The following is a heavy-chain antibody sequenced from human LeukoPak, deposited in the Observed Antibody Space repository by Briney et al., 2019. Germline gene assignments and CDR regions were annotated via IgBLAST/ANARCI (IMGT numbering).Heavy chain of an antibody. CDR3: ASLTRNYYDSSGSSIKGAFDI. J-gene: IGHJ3*02. CDR1: GFTFSSYA. D-gene: IGHD3-22*01. CDR2: ISGSGGST. Sequence: PGGSLRLSCAASGFTFSSYAMSWVRQAPGKGLEWVSAISGSGGSTYYADSVKGRFTISRDNSKNTLYLQMNSLRGDDTAVYYFASLTRNYYDSSGSSIKGAFDIWGQGTMVTVSS. V-gene: IGHV3-23*01.